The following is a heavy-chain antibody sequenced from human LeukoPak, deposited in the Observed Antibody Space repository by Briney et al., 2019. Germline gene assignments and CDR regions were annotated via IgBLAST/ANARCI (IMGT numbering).Heavy chain of an antibody. CDR2: INQDGSET. V-gene: IGHV3-7*01. J-gene: IGHJ4*02. D-gene: IGHD5-18*01. CDR1: GFIPVHYW. Sequence: GGSLRLSCVISGFIPVHYWMTWVRQAPGKGLEWVANINQDGSETFYVDSVKGRFTISRDNAKNSLYLEMRSLRAEDTAVYYCARDQGDTAMLFDYWGQGTVVIVSS. CDR3: ARDQGDTAMLFDY.